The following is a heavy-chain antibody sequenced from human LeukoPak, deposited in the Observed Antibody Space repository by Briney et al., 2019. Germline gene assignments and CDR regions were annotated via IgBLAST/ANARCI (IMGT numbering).Heavy chain of an antibody. Sequence: GGPLRLSCAVSGFTFSSYGMNWVRQAPGKGLEWVSSISSSSNYIYYADSVKGRFTISRDNAKNSLYLQMNSLRAEDTAVYYCARGYCSSTSCYGYYYYGMDVWGQGTTVTVSS. CDR1: GFTFSSYG. V-gene: IGHV3-21*06. CDR2: ISSSSNYI. CDR3: ARGYCSSTSCYGYYYYGMDV. J-gene: IGHJ6*02. D-gene: IGHD2-2*01.